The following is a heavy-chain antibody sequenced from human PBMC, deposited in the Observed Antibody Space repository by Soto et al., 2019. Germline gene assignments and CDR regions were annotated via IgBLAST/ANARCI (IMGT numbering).Heavy chain of an antibody. CDR1: GFTFSSYG. J-gene: IGHJ6*02. CDR3: AKDRYSSSWTRYYYYYGMDV. V-gene: IGHV3-30*18. CDR2: ISYDGSNK. D-gene: IGHD6-13*01. Sequence: QVQLMESGGGVVQPGRSLRLSCAASGFTFSSYGMHWVRQAPGKGLEWVAVISYDGSNKYYADSVKGRFTISRDNSKNTLYLQMNSLRAEDTAVYYCAKDRYSSSWTRYYYYYGMDVWGQGTTVTVSS.